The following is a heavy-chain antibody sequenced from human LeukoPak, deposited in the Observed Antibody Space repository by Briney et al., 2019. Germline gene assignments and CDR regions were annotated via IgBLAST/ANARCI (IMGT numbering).Heavy chain of an antibody. Sequence: GGTLSLSCKASGFTFNNYWLSWVREAPGKGLEWVANIKQDGREKYYVDSVRGRFNISRDNAKNSVFLQMNTLRAEDTAVYYCARVRYYEDVWGQGTTVTVSS. V-gene: IGHV3-7*01. CDR2: IKQDGREK. J-gene: IGHJ6*02. D-gene: IGHD2/OR15-2a*01. CDR1: GFTFNNYW. CDR3: ARVRYYEDV.